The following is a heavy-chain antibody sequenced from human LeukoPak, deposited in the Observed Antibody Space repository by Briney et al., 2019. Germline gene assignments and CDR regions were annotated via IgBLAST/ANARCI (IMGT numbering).Heavy chain of an antibody. Sequence: SETLSLTCTVSGGSISRYYWSWIRQPPGKGLEWIGYIYYSGSAYYNPSLKSRVTISVDTSKNQFSLKLSSVTAADTAVYYCVRLGDSSSWYGDDYWGQGTLVTVSS. CDR3: VRLGDSSSWYGDDY. CDR2: IYYSGSA. CDR1: GGSISRYY. J-gene: IGHJ4*02. V-gene: IGHV4-59*08. D-gene: IGHD6-13*01.